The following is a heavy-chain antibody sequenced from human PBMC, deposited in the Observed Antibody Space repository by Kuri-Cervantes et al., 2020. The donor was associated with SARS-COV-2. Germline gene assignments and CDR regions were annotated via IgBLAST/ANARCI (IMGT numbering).Heavy chain of an antibody. CDR1: GGTFSSYA. V-gene: IGHV1-69*13. D-gene: IGHD2-2*01. Sequence: SVKVSCKASGGTFSSYAISWVRQAPGQGLEWMGGIIPIFGTANYAQKFQGRVTITADESTSTAYMELSSLRSEDTAVYYCARVADIVVVPAAIVLDPCGQGTLVTVSS. J-gene: IGHJ5*02. CDR3: ARVADIVVVPAAIVLDP. CDR2: IIPIFGTA.